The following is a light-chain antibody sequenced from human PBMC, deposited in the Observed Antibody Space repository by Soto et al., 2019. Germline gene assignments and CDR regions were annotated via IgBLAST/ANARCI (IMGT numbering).Light chain of an antibody. V-gene: IGLV1-40*01. CDR2: GTS. CDR3: QSYDFTLGAFWV. Sequence: QSVLTQPPSVSWAPGQRVTISCTGGASNIGANYDVHWYQQLPGTAPKLLIYGTSNRPSGVPDRFSGSKSGTSASLAITGLQAEDGAHYFCQSYDFTLGAFWVFGGGTKVTVL. J-gene: IGLJ3*02. CDR1: ASNIGANYD.